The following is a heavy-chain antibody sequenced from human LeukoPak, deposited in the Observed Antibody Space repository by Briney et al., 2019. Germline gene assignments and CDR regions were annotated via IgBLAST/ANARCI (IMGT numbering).Heavy chain of an antibody. V-gene: IGHV4-59*08. CDR2: IYYTGST. CDR3: ASNPNTGSAFDP. D-gene: IGHD1-14*01. Sequence: PSETLSLTCTVSGGSISSYYWNWIRQPPGKGLEWSGYIYYTGSTNYNPSLKSRVTISVDTSKNQFSLKLSSVTAADTAVYYCASNPNTGSAFDPWGQGTLVTVSS. J-gene: IGHJ5*02. CDR1: GGSISSYY.